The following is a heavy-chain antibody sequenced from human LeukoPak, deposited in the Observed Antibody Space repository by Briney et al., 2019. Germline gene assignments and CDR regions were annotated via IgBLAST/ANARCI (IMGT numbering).Heavy chain of an antibody. CDR3: ARLYDSSDY. CDR2: IYTSGST. J-gene: IGHJ4*02. V-gene: IGHV4-61*02. D-gene: IGHD3-22*01. CDR1: GGSISSSSYY. Sequence: SETLSLTCTVSGGSISSSSYYWSWIRQPAGKGLEWIGRIYTSGSTNYNPSLKSRVTMSVDTSKNQFSLKLSSVTAADTAVYYCARLYDSSDYWGQGTLVTVSS.